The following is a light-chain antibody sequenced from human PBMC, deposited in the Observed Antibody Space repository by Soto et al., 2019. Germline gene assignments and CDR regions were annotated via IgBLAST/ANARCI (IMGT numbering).Light chain of an antibody. J-gene: IGLJ2*01. V-gene: IGLV2-8*01. Sequence: QSALTQPPSASGSPGQSVTISCTGTSGDAGGYNFVSWYQQHPGKAPKLIIFEVIERPSGVPDRFSGSKSDNTASLTVSGLQTEDEADYYCSSYAGDNNLVFGGGTKLTVL. CDR1: SGDAGGYNF. CDR3: SSYAGDNNLV. CDR2: EVI.